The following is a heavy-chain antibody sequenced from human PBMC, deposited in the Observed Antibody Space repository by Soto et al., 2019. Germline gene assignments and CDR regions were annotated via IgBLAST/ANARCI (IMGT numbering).Heavy chain of an antibody. Sequence: GGSLRLSCAASGFTFSSYSMNWVRQAPGKGLEWVSSISSSSSYIYYADSVKGRFTISRDNAKNSLYLQMNSLRAEDTAVYYCARDSSSGWFFDYWGQGTLVTVSS. D-gene: IGHD6-19*01. CDR1: GFTFSSYS. V-gene: IGHV3-21*01. J-gene: IGHJ4*02. CDR3: ARDSSSGWFFDY. CDR2: ISSSSSYI.